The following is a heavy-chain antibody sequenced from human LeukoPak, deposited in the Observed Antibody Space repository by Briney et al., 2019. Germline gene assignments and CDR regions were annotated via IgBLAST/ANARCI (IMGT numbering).Heavy chain of an antibody. J-gene: IGHJ3*02. CDR2: ISYDGTNK. Sequence: GRSLRLSCAASGFTFSSYGMHWVRQAPGKGLEWVAVISYDGTNKYYADSVKGRFTISRDNSKNTLYLQMNSLRAEDTAVYYCARAGYSYGYLAFDIWGQGTMVTVSS. CDR1: GFTFSSYG. D-gene: IGHD5-18*01. V-gene: IGHV3-30*03. CDR3: ARAGYSYGYLAFDI.